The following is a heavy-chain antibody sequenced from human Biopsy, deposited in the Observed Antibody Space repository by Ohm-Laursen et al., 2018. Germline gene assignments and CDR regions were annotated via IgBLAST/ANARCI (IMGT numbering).Heavy chain of an antibody. J-gene: IGHJ6*02. Sequence: SETLSLTCTISGGSISSDYWSWIRQPPGKGLEWIGYIYYSGSTNYNPSLKSRVTISVDTSKNQFSLRLNSVTAADTAVYYCARATNSTGRPYYYFYGMDVWGQGTTVTVSS. CDR3: ARATNSTGRPYYYFYGMDV. CDR1: GGSISSDY. V-gene: IGHV4-59*01. D-gene: IGHD2/OR15-2a*01. CDR2: IYYSGST.